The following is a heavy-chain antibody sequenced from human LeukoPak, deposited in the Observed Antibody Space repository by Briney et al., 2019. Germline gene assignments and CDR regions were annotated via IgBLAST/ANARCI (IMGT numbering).Heavy chain of an antibody. CDR2: IKSKTDGGTT. CDR1: GFTFSNAW. J-gene: IGHJ4*02. CDR3: AKEYGYTYGEFDY. D-gene: IGHD5-18*01. Sequence: GGSLRLSCAASGFTFSNAWMSRVRQAPGKGLEWVGRIKSKTDGGTTDYAAPVKGRFTISRDDSKNTLYLQMNSLRAEDTAVYYCAKEYGYTYGEFDYWGQGTLVTVSS. V-gene: IGHV3-15*01.